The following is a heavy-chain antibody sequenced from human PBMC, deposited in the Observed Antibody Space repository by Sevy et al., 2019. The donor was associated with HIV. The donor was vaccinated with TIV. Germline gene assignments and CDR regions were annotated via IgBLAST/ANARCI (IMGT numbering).Heavy chain of an antibody. CDR3: ARSQSSSWHYLDY. Sequence: QLGGSLRLSCPASGFIFSDYTLHWVRQAPGTGLEWVAVISYDGSFTYYADSVEGRFTISRDNSKNTLFLQMNSLRHEDTSVYYCARSQSSSWHYLDYWGQGTLVTVSS. V-gene: IGHV3-30*04. D-gene: IGHD6-13*01. CDR1: GFIFSDYT. CDR2: ISYDGSFT. J-gene: IGHJ4*02.